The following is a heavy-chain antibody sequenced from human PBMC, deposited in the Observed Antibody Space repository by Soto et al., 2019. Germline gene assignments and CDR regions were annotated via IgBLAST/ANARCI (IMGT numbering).Heavy chain of an antibody. V-gene: IGHV3-11*01. CDR1: GFTFSDYY. D-gene: IGHD2-2*01. CDR2: ISSSGSTI. Sequence: QVQLVESGGGLVKPGGSLRLSCAASGFTFSDYYMSWIRQAPGKGLEWVSYISSSGSTIYYADSVKGRFTISRDNAKNSLYLQMNSLGAEDTAVYYCARANIVVVPAAHNWFDPWGQGTLVTVSS. CDR3: ARANIVVVPAAHNWFDP. J-gene: IGHJ5*02.